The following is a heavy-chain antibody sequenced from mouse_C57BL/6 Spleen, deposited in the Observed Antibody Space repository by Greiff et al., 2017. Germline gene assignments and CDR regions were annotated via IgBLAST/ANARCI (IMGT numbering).Heavy chain of an antibody. Sequence: VQLQQSGPELVKPGASVKIPCKASGYTFTDYNMDWVKQSHGKSLEWIGDINPNNGGTIYNQKFKGKATLTVGKSSSTAYMELCSLTSEDTAVYYCARSGYYSPFYAMDYWGQGTSVTVSS. D-gene: IGHD2-12*01. CDR3: ARSGYYSPFYAMDY. CDR1: GYTFTDYN. CDR2: INPNNGGT. J-gene: IGHJ4*01. V-gene: IGHV1-18*01.